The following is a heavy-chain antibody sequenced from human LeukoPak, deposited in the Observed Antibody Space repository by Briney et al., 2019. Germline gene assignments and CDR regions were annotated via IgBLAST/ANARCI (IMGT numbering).Heavy chain of an antibody. CDR1: GFSFSSYS. Sequence: GGSLRLSCAASGFSFSSYSMNWVRQAPGKGLEWVAYISSSSSVIYYPDSVKGRFTISRDNAKNSLYLQMTSLTAEDTALYYCARDRRGDSYGPLDSCGQGTLVTVSS. J-gene: IGHJ4*02. CDR2: ISSSSSVI. CDR3: ARDRRGDSYGPLDS. V-gene: IGHV3-48*01. D-gene: IGHD5-18*01.